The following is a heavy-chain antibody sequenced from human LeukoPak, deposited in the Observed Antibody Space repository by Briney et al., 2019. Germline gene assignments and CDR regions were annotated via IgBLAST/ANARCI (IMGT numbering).Heavy chain of an antibody. Sequence: GGSLRLSCAASGFTFSSYGMHWVRQAPGKGLEWVAVIWYDGSNQSYADSVKGRFTISRDTSKSTLHLQMNSLRAENTAVYYCARAQRKHLIFGGIAVFFAFDIWGQGTKVTVPS. J-gene: IGHJ3*02. CDR2: IWYDGSNQ. CDR1: GFTFSSYG. V-gene: IGHV3-33*01. CDR3: ARAQRKHLIFGGIAVFFAFDI. D-gene: IGHD3/OR15-3a*01.